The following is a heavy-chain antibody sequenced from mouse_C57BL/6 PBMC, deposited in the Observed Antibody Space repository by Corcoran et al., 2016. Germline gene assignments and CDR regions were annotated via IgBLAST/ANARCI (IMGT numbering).Heavy chain of an antibody. J-gene: IGHJ2*01. CDR3: ARREGYGFYY. CDR1: GFSLCTFGMG. V-gene: IGHV8-12*01. D-gene: IGHD2-2*01. CDR2: IYWDDDK. Sequence: QVTLKESGPGILQSSQTLSLNCSFSGFSLCTFGMGVSWLRQPSGKGLEWLAHIYWDDDKRYNPSLKSRLTITKDTSRNQVFLKITSVDTADTATYYCARREGYGFYYWGQGTTLTVSA.